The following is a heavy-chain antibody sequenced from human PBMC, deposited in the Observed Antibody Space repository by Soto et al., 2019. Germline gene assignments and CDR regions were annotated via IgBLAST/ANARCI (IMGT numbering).Heavy chain of an antibody. Sequence: EVQLVESGGGLVQPGGSLRLSCPASGFTFSRFWMSWVRQAPGKGLEWVANIKQNGSEKYYVDSVKGRFTISRDNAKNSLYLQMNSLRAEDTAVYYWARALCSETDELWGQGTLVTVSS. CDR2: IKQNGSEK. CDR3: ARALCSETDEL. CDR1: GFTFSRFW. J-gene: IGHJ4*02. D-gene: IGHD6-19*01. V-gene: IGHV3-7*04.